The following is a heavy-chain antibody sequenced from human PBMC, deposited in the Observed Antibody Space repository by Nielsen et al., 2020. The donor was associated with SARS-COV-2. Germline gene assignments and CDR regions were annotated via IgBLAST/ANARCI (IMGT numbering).Heavy chain of an antibody. J-gene: IGHJ4*02. Sequence: WIRQPPGKGLEWVSYISSSGSTIYYADSVKGRFTISRDNAKNSLYLQMNSLRAEDTAVYYCARGLITNWNQGLWGQGTLVTVSS. CDR3: ARGLITNWNQGL. D-gene: IGHD1-1*01. CDR2: ISSSGSTI. V-gene: IGHV3-48*03.